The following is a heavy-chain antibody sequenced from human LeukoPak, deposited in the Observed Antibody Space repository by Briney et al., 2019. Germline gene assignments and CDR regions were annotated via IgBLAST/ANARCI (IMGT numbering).Heavy chain of an antibody. CDR1: GVSISSYY. CDR3: ARGYSSGWYDAFDI. D-gene: IGHD6-19*01. CDR2: IYYSGST. Sequence: SETLSLTCTVSGVSISSYYWSWIRQPPGKGLEWIGYIYYSGSTNYNPSLKSRVTISVDTSKNQFSLKLSSVTAADTAVYYCARGYSSGWYDAFDIWGQGTMVTVSS. V-gene: IGHV4-59*01. J-gene: IGHJ3*02.